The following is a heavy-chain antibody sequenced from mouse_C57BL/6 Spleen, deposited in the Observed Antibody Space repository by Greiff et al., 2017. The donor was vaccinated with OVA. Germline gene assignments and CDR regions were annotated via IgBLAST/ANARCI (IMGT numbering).Heavy chain of an antibody. CDR2: FHPYNDDT. Sequence: VKLQESGAELVKPGASVKMSCKASGYTFTTYPIEWMKQNHGKSLEWIGNFHPYNDDTKYNEKFKGKATLTVEKSSSTVYLELSRLTSDDSAVYYCARGNYEYYYYAMDYWGQGTSVTVSS. D-gene: IGHD2-1*01. CDR3: ARGNYEYYYYAMDY. CDR1: GYTFTTYP. V-gene: IGHV1-47*01. J-gene: IGHJ4*01.